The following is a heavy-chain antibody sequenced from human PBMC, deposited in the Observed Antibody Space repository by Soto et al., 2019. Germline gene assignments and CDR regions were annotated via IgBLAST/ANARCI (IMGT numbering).Heavy chain of an antibody. CDR3: ARHLAVATDRSIDY. CDR2: IYYSGRT. Sequence: QLQLQESGPGLVKPSETLSLTCTVSGDSISSSTSYWSWIRQPPGKGLEWIGNIYYSGRTYYNPSLKSRVPTSVDTSKIQFSLKLSSVTAADTAVYFCARHLAVATDRSIDYWGQGTLVTVSS. D-gene: IGHD6-19*01. J-gene: IGHJ4*02. V-gene: IGHV4-39*01. CDR1: GDSISSSTSY.